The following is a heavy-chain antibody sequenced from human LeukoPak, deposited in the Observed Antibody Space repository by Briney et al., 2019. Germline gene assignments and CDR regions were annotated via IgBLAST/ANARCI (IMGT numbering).Heavy chain of an antibody. D-gene: IGHD3-9*01. CDR2: ISYDGSNK. CDR3: ARDRAAVQYSYFDY. Sequence: GGSLRLSCAASGFTFSSYAMHWVRQAPGKGLEWVAVISYDGSNKYYADSVKGRFTISRDNSKNTLYLQMNSLRAEDTAVYYCARDRAAVQYSYFDYWGQGPLVTVS. J-gene: IGHJ4*02. CDR1: GFTFSSYA. V-gene: IGHV3-30-3*01.